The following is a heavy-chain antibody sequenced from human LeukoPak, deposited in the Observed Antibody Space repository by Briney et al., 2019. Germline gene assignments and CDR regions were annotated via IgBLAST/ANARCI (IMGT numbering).Heavy chain of an antibody. CDR1: GFTVSSNY. Sequence: GGSLRLSCAASGFTVSSNYMSWVRQAPGKGLEWVSVIYSGGSTYYADSVKGRFTISRDNAKNSLYLQMNSLRAEDTALYYCAKGYCSSTSCSTFDYWGQGTLVTVSS. CDR2: IYSGGST. D-gene: IGHD2-2*01. J-gene: IGHJ4*02. CDR3: AKGYCSSTSCSTFDY. V-gene: IGHV3-53*05.